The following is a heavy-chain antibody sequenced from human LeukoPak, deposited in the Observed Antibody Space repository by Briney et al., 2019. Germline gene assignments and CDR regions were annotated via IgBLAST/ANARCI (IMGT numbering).Heavy chain of an antibody. V-gene: IGHV3-23*01. D-gene: IGHD1-26*01. J-gene: IGHJ4*02. CDR2: IIGSGGDT. CDR3: AKKGATTGDFDY. Sequence: GGSLRLSCAASGFTFSNFLMTWVRQAPGKGPERVSAIIGSGGDTYYVDSVKGRFTISRDNSKNTLYLQMNSLRAEDTAVYYCAKKGATTGDFDYWGQGTLVTVSS. CDR1: GFTFSNFL.